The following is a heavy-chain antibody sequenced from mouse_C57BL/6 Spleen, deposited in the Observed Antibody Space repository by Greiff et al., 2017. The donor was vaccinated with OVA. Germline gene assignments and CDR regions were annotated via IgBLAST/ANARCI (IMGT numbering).Heavy chain of an antibody. D-gene: IGHD1-1*01. CDR1: GYTFTSYW. J-gene: IGHJ2*01. V-gene: IGHV1-50*01. CDR3: ARRAGSSYHYWDD. CDR2: IDPSDSYT. Sequence: QVQLQQPGAELVKPGASVKLSCKASGYTFTSYWMQWVKQRPGQGLDWIGEIDPSDSYTNYNQKFKGKATLTVDTSSSTAYMQLSSLTSEDSAVYYCARRAGSSYHYWDDWGQGTTLTVSS.